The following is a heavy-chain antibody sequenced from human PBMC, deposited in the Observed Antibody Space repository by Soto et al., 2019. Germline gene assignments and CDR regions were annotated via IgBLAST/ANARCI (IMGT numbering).Heavy chain of an antibody. Sequence: PGESLKISFQGSGYTFTNYWIAWVRQLPGKGLEWMGVIYPGDSDTRYSPSFQGQVTISADRSTIIAILQWNSLNASDTATPYCARPEQLGMWFDPWGQGALVTVSS. CDR2: IYPGDSDT. J-gene: IGHJ5*02. CDR1: GYTFTNYW. V-gene: IGHV5-51*01. CDR3: ARPEQLGMWFDP. D-gene: IGHD6-6*01.